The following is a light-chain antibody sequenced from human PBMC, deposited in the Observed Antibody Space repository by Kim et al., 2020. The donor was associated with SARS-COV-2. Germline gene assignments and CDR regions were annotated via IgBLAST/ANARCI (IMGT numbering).Light chain of an antibody. CDR1: SSNVGSNT. CDR2: SND. CDR3: ATWDDRLDVSM. J-gene: IGLJ3*02. V-gene: IGLV1-44*01. Sequence: ELTQPPSASGTPGQRVTISCFGGSSNVGSNTVNWYQQFPGTAPKFLIDSNDRRPSGVSDRVSSSKSGTSASLAISGLQSEDEADYYCATWDDRLDVSMFGGGTQLTVL.